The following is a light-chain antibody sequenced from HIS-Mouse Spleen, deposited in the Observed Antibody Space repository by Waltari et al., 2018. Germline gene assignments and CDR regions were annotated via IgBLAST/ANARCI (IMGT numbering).Light chain of an antibody. CDR1: SNDGGRYHS. V-gene: IGLV2-14*01. Sequence: QSALTHPASVSGSPGPSITIPCPGTSNDGGRYHSPSWYQQHPVKAPKLMIYEVSNRPSGVSNRFSGSKSGNTASLTISGLQAEDEADYYCSSYTSSSTWVFGGGTKLTVL. J-gene: IGLJ3*02. CDR2: EVS. CDR3: SSYTSSSTWV.